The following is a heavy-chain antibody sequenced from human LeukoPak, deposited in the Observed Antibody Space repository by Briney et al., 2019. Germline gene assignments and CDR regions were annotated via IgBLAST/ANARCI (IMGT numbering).Heavy chain of an antibody. V-gene: IGHV1-8*01. J-gene: IGHJ4*02. D-gene: IGHD1-26*01. CDR2: MNTNSNNT. Sequence: SSVKVSCKAFGYTVTSYVINWVRQSTRLGLEGMGGMNTNSNNTGYAQKIQGTVTMTRNTSISTAYMELSSLRSEDTAVYYCARGRSYGVAYFFDYWGQGTLVTVSS. CDR3: ARGRSYGVAYFFDY. CDR1: GYTVTSYV.